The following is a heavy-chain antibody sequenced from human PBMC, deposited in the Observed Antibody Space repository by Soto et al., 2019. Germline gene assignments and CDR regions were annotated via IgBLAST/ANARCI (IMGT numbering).Heavy chain of an antibody. V-gene: IGHV3-23*01. CDR1: GFTFSIYA. CDR2: LSASSDNT. Sequence: LRLSCAASGFTFSIYAMTWVRQAPGKGLEWVSSLSASSDNTYYADSVKGRFTISRDNSKNTLYLQMNSLRAEDTAVYYCAKDESNSNPLYYFDYWGQGTPVTVS. J-gene: IGHJ4*02. CDR3: AKDESNSNPLYYFDY. D-gene: IGHD4-4*01.